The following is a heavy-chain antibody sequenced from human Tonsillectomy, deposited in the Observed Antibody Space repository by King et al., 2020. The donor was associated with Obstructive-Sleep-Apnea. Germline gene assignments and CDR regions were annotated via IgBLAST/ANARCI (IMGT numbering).Heavy chain of an antibody. CDR3: ARDRGDVGATSFDL. J-gene: IGHJ2*01. D-gene: IGHD1-26*01. CDR1: GGTFSSYA. Sequence: QLVKSGDEVKKPGSSVKVSCKASGGTFSSYAISWVRQAPGQGLEWMGGIIPIFGTGNYAQKFQGRVTITADEFTSTAYMELSSLRSEDTAVYYCARDRGDVGATSFDLWGRGTLVTVSS. CDR2: IIPIFGTG. V-gene: IGHV1-69*12.